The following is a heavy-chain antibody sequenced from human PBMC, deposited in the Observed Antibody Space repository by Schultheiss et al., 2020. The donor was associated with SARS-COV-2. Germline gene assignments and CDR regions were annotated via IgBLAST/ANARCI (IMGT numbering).Heavy chain of an antibody. J-gene: IGHJ4*02. CDR1: GFTFSDYY. D-gene: IGHD5-24*01. Sequence: GGSLRLSCAASGFTFSDYYMSWIRQAPGKGLEWVSYISSSSSYTNYADSVKGRFTISRDNAKNSLYLQMNSLRAEDTAVYYCARTVIGRGRWLQLARGYFDYWGQGTLVTVSS. V-gene: IGHV3-11*06. CDR2: ISSSSSYT. CDR3: ARTVIGRGRWLQLARGYFDY.